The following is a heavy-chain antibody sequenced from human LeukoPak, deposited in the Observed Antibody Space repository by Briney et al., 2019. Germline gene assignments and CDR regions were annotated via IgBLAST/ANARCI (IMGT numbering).Heavy chain of an antibody. CDR3: ARDRVTYYDILTGTGNAFDI. V-gene: IGHV4-31*03. J-gene: IGHJ3*02. Sequence: PSETLSLTCTVSGSSISSGGYYWSWIRQHPGKGLEWIGYIYYSGSTYYNPSLKSRVTISVDTSKNQFSLKLSSVTAADTAVYYCARDRVTYYDILTGTGNAFDIWGQGTMVTVSS. D-gene: IGHD3-9*01. CDR2: IYYSGST. CDR1: GSSISSGGYY.